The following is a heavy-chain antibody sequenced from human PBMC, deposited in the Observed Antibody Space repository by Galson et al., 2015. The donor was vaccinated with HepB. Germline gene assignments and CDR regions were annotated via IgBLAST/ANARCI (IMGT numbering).Heavy chain of an antibody. D-gene: IGHD2-15*01. CDR1: GFTFSSYA. J-gene: IGHJ4*02. Sequence: SLRLSCAASGFTFSSYAMHWVRQAPGKGLEWVAVISYDGSNKYYADSVKGRFTISRDNSKNTLYLQMNSLRAEDTAVHYCAKTPGGCSGGSCYSVDYWGQGTLVTVSS. CDR3: AKTPGGCSGGSCYSVDY. CDR2: ISYDGSNK. V-gene: IGHV3-30-3*02.